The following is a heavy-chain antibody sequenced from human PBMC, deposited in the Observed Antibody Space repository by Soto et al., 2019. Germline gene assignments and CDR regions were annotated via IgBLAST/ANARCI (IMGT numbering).Heavy chain of an antibody. D-gene: IGHD3-10*01. CDR2: IYYSGST. CDR1: GGSISSGGYY. Sequence: QVQLQESGPGLVKPSQTLSLTCTVSGGSISSGGYYWSWIRQHPGKGLEWIGYIYYSGSTYYNPSLKSRVTISVDTSKNQFSLKLSSVTAADTAVYYCARGNGSGSYISYCRMDVWGKGTTVTVSS. J-gene: IGHJ6*04. V-gene: IGHV4-31*03. CDR3: ARGNGSGSYISYCRMDV.